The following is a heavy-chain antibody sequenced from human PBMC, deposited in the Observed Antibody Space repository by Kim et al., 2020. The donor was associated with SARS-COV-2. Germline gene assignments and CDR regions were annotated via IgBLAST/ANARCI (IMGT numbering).Heavy chain of an antibody. J-gene: IGHJ5*02. V-gene: IGHV7-4-1*02. CDR3: ARLKIAAAGTFDP. Sequence: AQGFTGRFVFSLDTSVSTAYLQISSLKAEDTAVYYCARLKIAAAGTFDPWGQGTLVTVSS. D-gene: IGHD6-13*01.